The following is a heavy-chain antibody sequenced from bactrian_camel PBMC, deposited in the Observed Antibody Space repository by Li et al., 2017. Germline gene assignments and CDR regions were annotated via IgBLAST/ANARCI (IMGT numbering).Heavy chain of an antibody. CDR3: APAEDTRVAGSCY. D-gene: IGHD6*01. J-gene: IGHJ4*01. Sequence: HVQLVESGGGSVQTGGALRLSCAFSGAHYRGHCMGWFRQPPGKGREGVASIDSDGVTTYADSVKGRFTISQDNAKNTLYLQMSSLKPEDTAVYHCAPAEDTRVAGSCYWSQGT. CDR1: GAHYRGHC. V-gene: IGHV3S26*01. CDR2: IDSDGVT.